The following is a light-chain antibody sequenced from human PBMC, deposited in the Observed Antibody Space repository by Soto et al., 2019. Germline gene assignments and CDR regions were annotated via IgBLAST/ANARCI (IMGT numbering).Light chain of an antibody. Sequence: IVLTQSPGTLSLSPGERATLSCRASQSVYSDFLAWYQQKPGQAPRLLIYGASSRATGIPDRFSGSGSGTDFTLTISRLEPEDFAVYYCQQYGSSLLTFGGGTKVEIK. J-gene: IGKJ4*01. V-gene: IGKV3-20*01. CDR2: GAS. CDR3: QQYGSSLLT. CDR1: QSVYSDF.